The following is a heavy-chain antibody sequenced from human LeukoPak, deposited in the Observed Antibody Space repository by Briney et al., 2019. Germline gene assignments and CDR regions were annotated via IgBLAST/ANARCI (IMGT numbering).Heavy chain of an antibody. Sequence: GGSLRLSCAASGFTFSSYWMHWVRQAPGKGLVWVSRINSDGSSTSYADSVKGRFTISRDNAKDTLYLQMNSLRAEDTAVYYCARLGSQGGVAALDYWGQGTLVTVSS. CDR2: INSDGSST. J-gene: IGHJ4*02. D-gene: IGHD6-25*01. V-gene: IGHV3-74*01. CDR1: GFTFSSYW. CDR3: ARLGSQGGVAALDY.